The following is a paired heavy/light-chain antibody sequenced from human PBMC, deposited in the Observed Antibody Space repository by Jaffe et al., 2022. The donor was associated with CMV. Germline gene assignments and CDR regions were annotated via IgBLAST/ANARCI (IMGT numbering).Light chain of an antibody. CDR1: SSDVGGYNY. J-gene: IGLJ3*02. CDR3: CSYAGSYTFG. Sequence: QSALTQPRSVSGSPGQSVTISCTGTSSDVGGYNYVSWFQQHPGKVPKLILYDVNKRPSGVPDRFSGSKSGITASLTISGLQAEDEADYYCCSYAGSYTFGFGGGTTLTVL. V-gene: IGLV2-11*01. CDR2: DVN.
Heavy chain of an antibody. J-gene: IGHJ4*02. V-gene: IGHV1-18*01. D-gene: IGHD6-19*01. CDR2: ISGYNGNT. CDR1: GYTFSTYG. Sequence: QVQLVQSGAEVKKPGASVKVSCKASGYTFSTYGITWVRQAPGQGLEWMGWISGYNGNTNYAQKVQGRVTMTTETSTSTAYMELRSLRSDDTAVYYCARAPWGFGGAVAGWKTFDYWGQGTLVTVSS. CDR3: ARAPWGFGGAVAGWKTFDY.